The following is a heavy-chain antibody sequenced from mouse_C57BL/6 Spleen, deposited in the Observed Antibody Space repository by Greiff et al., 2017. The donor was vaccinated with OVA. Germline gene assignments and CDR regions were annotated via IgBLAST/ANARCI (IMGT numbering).Heavy chain of an antibody. CDR2: IDPENGDT. V-gene: IGHV14-4*01. J-gene: IGHJ2*01. CDR3: TPIGQLRLRGC. Sequence: EVQLQQSGAELVRPGASVKLSCTASGFNIKDYYMHWVKQRPEQGLEWIGWIDPENGDTEYASKFQGKATITADTSSNTAYLQLSSLTSEDTAVYYYTPIGQLRLRGCWGQGTTLSDSS. D-gene: IGHD3-2*02. CDR1: GFNIKDYY.